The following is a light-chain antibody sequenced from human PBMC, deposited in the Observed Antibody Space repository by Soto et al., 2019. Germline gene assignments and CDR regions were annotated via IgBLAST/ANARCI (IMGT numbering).Light chain of an antibody. Sequence: QLVLTQPASVSGSPGQSITISCTGSSNDVGSYKFVSWYQQYPGKTPKLIIYEASKRPAGVSSRFTGSKSGNTASLRISGLQAMDEADYYCCSYAGDSAFLFGGGTKLTVL. CDR3: CSYAGDSAFL. J-gene: IGLJ2*01. V-gene: IGLV2-23*02. CDR2: EAS. CDR1: SNDVGSYKF.